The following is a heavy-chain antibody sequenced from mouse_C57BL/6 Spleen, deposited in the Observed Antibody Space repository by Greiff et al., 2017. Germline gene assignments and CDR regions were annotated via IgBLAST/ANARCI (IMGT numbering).Heavy chain of an antibody. CDR3: AKPRNYYAMDY. CDR2: IWGDGST. V-gene: IGHV2-3*01. CDR1: GFSLTSYG. J-gene: IGHJ4*01. Sequence: VKLVESGPGLVAPSQSLSITCTVSGFSLTSYGVSWVRQPPGKGLEWLGVIWGDGSTNYHSALISRLSISNDNSKSQFFLKLNSLQTDDTATYSCAKPRNYYAMDYWGQGTSVTVSS.